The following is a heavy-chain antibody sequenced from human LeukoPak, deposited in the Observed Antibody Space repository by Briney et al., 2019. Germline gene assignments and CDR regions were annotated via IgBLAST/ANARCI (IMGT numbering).Heavy chain of an antibody. V-gene: IGHV3-30*18. J-gene: IGHJ4*02. Sequence: PGRSLRLSCAASGFTFSSYGMHWVRQAPGKGLEWVAVISYDGSNKYYADSVKGRFTISRDNSKNTLYLQMNSLRAEDTAVYYCAKDSASYCGGDCYSHYFDYWGQGTLVTVSS. CDR1: GFTFSSYG. D-gene: IGHD2-21*02. CDR3: AKDSASYCGGDCYSHYFDY. CDR2: ISYDGSNK.